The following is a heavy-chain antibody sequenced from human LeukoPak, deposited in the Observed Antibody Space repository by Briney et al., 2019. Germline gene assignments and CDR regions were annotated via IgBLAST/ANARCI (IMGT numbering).Heavy chain of an antibody. V-gene: IGHV1-2*02. CDR3: TRDRCSSTSCYARPPSYYFDY. Sequence: ASVKVSCKASGYTFTGYYMHWVRHAPGQGLDWMGWINPNSGVTTYAQKFQGRVTMTRDTSISTAYMDLSRLISDDTAVYYCTRDRCSSTSCYARPPSYYFDYWGRGTLVTVSS. CDR2: INPNSGVT. D-gene: IGHD2-2*01. J-gene: IGHJ4*02. CDR1: GYTFTGYY.